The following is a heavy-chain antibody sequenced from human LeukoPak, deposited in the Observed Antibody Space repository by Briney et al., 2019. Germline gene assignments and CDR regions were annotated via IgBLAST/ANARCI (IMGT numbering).Heavy chain of an antibody. Sequence: GGSLRLSCAASGFTFSSYAMHWVRQAPGKGLEWVAFIRYDGSDKYYADSVKGRFSISRDNSKSTLYLQMNSLRPEDTAVYYCANLDSSGYSTFDYWGQGTLVTVSS. V-gene: IGHV3-30*02. J-gene: IGHJ4*02. D-gene: IGHD3-22*01. CDR1: GFTFSSYA. CDR2: IRYDGSDK. CDR3: ANLDSSGYSTFDY.